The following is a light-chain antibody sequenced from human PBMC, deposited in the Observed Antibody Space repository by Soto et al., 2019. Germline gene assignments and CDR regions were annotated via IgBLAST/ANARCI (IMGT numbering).Light chain of an antibody. V-gene: IGLV1-47*01. Sequence: QYVLTQAPSASGAPGQRVTISCSGSSSNIGSNYVYWYQQFPGMAPKLLIYWNSQRPSGVPDRFSGSKSGTSASLVISGLRSDDEADYYCAAWDGSLRGVVFGGGTKLTVL. J-gene: IGLJ2*01. CDR1: SSNIGSNY. CDR3: AAWDGSLRGVV. CDR2: WNS.